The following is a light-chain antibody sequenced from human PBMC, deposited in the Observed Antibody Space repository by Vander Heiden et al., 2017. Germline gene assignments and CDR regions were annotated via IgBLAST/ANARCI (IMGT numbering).Light chain of an antibody. J-gene: IGLJ1*01. CDR1: SSNIGAGYD. CDR3: QSYDSSLSGYV. V-gene: IGLV1-40*01. Sequence: VLTPPPSESGAAAKRVTISCTGSSSNIGAGYDVHWYQQLPGTAPKLLIYGNSNRPSGVPDRFSGSKSGTSASLAITGLQAEDEADYYCQSYDSSLSGYVFGTGTKVTVL. CDR2: GNS.